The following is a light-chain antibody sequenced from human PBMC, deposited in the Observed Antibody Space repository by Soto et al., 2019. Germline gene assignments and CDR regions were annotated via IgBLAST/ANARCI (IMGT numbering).Light chain of an antibody. CDR3: QQSNKWPFT. CDR2: AAS. V-gene: IGKV3-15*01. Sequence: EIVMTQSPATLSVSPGERATLSCRASQSVSNDLAWYQQKPGQAPRLLIYAASTRATGVPVNFSGSGSGTEFTLTIRSLQSEDCAVYYCQQSNKWPFTVGPGTKVDIK. J-gene: IGKJ3*01. CDR1: QSVSND.